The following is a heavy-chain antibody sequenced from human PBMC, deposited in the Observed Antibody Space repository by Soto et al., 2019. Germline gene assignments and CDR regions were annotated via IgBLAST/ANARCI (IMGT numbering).Heavy chain of an antibody. Sequence: SETLSLTCTVSGGSISSYYWSWIRQPPGKGLEWIGYIYYRGSTNYNPSLKSRVTISVDTSKNQFSLKLSSVTAADTAVYYCARETRYCSSTSCYVFDYWGQGTLVTVSS. J-gene: IGHJ4*02. CDR2: IYYRGST. V-gene: IGHV4-59*01. CDR3: ARETRYCSSTSCYVFDY. CDR1: GGSISSYY. D-gene: IGHD2-2*01.